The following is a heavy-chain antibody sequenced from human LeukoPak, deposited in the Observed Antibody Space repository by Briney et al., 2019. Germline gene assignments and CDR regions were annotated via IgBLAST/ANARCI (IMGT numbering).Heavy chain of an antibody. CDR2: IWYDGSNK. CDR3: ARDLAYCSGGSCRVSYYYYGMDV. D-gene: IGHD2-15*01. V-gene: IGHV3-33*01. CDR1: GFTFSSYG. J-gene: IGHJ6*02. Sequence: PGGSLRLSCAASGFTFSSYGMHWVRQAPGKGLEWVAIIWYDGSNKYYADSVKGRFTISRDNSKNTLYLQMNSLRAEDTAVYYCARDLAYCSGGSCRVSYYYYGMDVWGQGTTVTVSS.